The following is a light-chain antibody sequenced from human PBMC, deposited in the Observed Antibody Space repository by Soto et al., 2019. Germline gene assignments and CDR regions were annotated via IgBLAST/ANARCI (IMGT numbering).Light chain of an antibody. Sequence: QSALTQPPSASGSPGQSVTISCTGTRSDVGGYNYVSWYQQYPGKAPKLIIYEVYKRPSGVPDRFSGSKSGNTAALTVSGLQAEDEADYYCSSYVGTNSYVFGTGTKLTVL. CDR3: SSYVGTNSYV. CDR2: EVY. CDR1: RSDVGGYNY. J-gene: IGLJ1*01. V-gene: IGLV2-8*01.